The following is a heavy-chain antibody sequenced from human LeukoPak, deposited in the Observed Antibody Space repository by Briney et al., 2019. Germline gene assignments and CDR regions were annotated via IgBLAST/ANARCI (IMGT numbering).Heavy chain of an antibody. Sequence: GGSLRLSCAASGFTFSDYAMSWVRQPPGKGLEWVSAISRSGGSTYYADSVKGWFTISRDNSKNTLYLQMNSLRAEDTAVYYCAKAVVPSSTSEENFDYWGQGTLVTVSS. J-gene: IGHJ4*02. V-gene: IGHV3-23*01. CDR3: AKAVVPSSTSEENFDY. CDR1: GFTFSDYA. CDR2: ISRSGGST. D-gene: IGHD2-2*01.